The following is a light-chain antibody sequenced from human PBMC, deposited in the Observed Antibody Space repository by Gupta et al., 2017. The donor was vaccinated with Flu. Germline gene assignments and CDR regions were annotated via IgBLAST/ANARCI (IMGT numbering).Light chain of an antibody. V-gene: IGKV3-11*01. J-gene: IGKJ5*01. CDR3: QQSVSRLPLT. Sequence: ERATLSCRASQTVSTYLNWYQQKPGQAPRLLIYDASYLASGIPSRFSGSGSGTDFTLTISNLEPEDFATYYCQQSVSRLPLTFGQGTRLEIK. CDR1: QTVSTY. CDR2: DAS.